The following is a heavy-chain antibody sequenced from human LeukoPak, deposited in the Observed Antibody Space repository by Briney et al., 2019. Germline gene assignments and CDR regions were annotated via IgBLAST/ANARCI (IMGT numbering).Heavy chain of an antibody. D-gene: IGHD3-22*01. CDR1: GFTFSSYS. Sequence: GGSLRLSCAASGFTFSSYSMNWVRQAPGKGLEWVSSISSSSYIYYTDSVKGRFTISRDNAKNSLYLQMNSLRAEDTAVYYCARETYYYDSSGYYYVDYWGQGTLVTVSS. CDR3: ARETYYYDSSGYYYVDY. CDR2: ISSSSYI. V-gene: IGHV3-21*01. J-gene: IGHJ4*02.